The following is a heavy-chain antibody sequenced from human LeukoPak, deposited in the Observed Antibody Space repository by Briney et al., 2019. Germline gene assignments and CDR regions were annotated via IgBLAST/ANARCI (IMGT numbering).Heavy chain of an antibody. Sequence: ASVKVSCKTSGYTFTSHDINWVRQAAGQGLEWTGWMNPISYNSGFAQKFQGRVTTTVDTSTGTAYMHLSSLRSEDTAVYYCARADGYCSSDSCHKPYYYYLAFWGAGTTVTVSS. V-gene: IGHV1-8*03. CDR2: MNPISYNS. CDR1: GYTFTSHD. D-gene: IGHD2-2*02. J-gene: IGHJ6*03. CDR3: ARADGYCSSDSCHKPYYYYLAF.